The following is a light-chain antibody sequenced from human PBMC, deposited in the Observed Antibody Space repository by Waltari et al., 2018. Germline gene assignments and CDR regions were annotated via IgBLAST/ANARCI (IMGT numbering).Light chain of an antibody. CDR1: QGIRND. CDR2: AAS. CDR3: LQDYNYPFT. V-gene: IGKV1-6*01. Sequence: AIRMTQSPSSLSASVGDRVTITCRSSQGIRNDLGWYQQKPGKAPKLLIYAASSLQSGVPSRFSGSGSGTDFTLIISSLQPEDFATYYCLQDYNYPFTFGPGTKVDIK. J-gene: IGKJ3*01.